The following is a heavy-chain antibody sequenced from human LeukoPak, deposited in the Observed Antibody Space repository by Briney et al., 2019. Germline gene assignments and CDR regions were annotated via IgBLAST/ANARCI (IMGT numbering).Heavy chain of an antibody. CDR1: GFTFSSYA. CDR3: ARRNSGSYYGVDY. D-gene: IGHD1-26*01. V-gene: IGHV3-30*01. J-gene: IGHJ4*02. CDR2: ISYDGSNK. Sequence: HAGRSLRLSCAASGFTFSSYAMHWVRQAPGKGLEWVAVISYDGSNKYYADSVKGRFTISGDNSKNTLYLQMNSLRAEDTAVYYCARRNSGSYYGVDYWGQGTLVTVSS.